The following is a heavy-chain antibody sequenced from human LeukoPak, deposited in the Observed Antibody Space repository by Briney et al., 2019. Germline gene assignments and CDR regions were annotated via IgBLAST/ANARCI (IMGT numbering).Heavy chain of an antibody. Sequence: GESLKISCEGSGYSFINYWIGWVRQMPGKGLEWMGIIYPGDSDTKYSPSFQGQVTISADKSISTAYLQWSSLKASDTAMYYCASSSSRSWPYYYYMDVWGKGTTVTVSS. D-gene: IGHD6-13*01. CDR2: IYPGDSDT. CDR1: GYSFINYW. J-gene: IGHJ6*03. CDR3: ASSSSRSWPYYYYMDV. V-gene: IGHV5-51*01.